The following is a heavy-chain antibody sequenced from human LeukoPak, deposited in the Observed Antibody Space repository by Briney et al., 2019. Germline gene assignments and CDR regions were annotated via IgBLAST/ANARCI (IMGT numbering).Heavy chain of an antibody. CDR2: LYFGGRT. V-gene: IGHV4-39*01. CDR3: ARLDYDRGDFDLRADAFDI. J-gene: IGHJ3*02. Sequence: SETLSLTCSVSGGSLSSFSYYLGWIRPPPGKGLGWIGSLYFGGRTYNNPSLKSRVTISVDTSKNQFSLRLRSVTAADTAVYYCARLDYDRGDFDLRADAFDIWGQGTLVAVSS. D-gene: IGHD3-16*01. CDR1: GGSLSSFSYY.